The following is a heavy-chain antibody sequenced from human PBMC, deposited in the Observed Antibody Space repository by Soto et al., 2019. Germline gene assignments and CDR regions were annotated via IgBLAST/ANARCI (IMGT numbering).Heavy chain of an antibody. J-gene: IGHJ4*02. D-gene: IGHD3-22*01. CDR1: GGTFSSYT. CDR2: IIPILGIA. V-gene: IGHV1-69*08. Sequence: QVQLVQSGAEVKKPGSSVKVSCKASGGTFSSYTISWVRQAPGQGLEWMGRIIPILGIANYAQKFQGRVTITADKSTSTAYMELSSLRSEDTAVYYCARDHWDYYDSSGLPHYFDYWGQGTLVTVSS. CDR3: ARDHWDYYDSSGLPHYFDY.